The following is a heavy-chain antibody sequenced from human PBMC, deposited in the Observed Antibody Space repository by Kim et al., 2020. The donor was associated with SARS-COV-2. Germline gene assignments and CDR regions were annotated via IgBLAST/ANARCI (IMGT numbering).Heavy chain of an antibody. Sequence: NYAQKVQGRVTCTADKSTSTAYMELSSLRSEDTAVYYCASDVAADDAFDIWGQGTMVTVSS. V-gene: IGHV1-69*04. CDR3: ASDVAADDAFDI. J-gene: IGHJ3*02. D-gene: IGHD6-13*01.